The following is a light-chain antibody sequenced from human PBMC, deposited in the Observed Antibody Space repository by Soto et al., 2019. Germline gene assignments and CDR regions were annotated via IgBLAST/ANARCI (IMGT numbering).Light chain of an antibody. CDR3: QLWDTNSDHYV. V-gene: IGLV3-21*02. CDR2: DDN. J-gene: IGLJ1*01. Sequence: SYDLTQPPSVSVAPGQTATITCGGNNIGSRSVHWYQQKPGQAPVLVMYDDNDRPSGIPDRFSGSNSGNTATLTISRVEAGDEGDFYCQLWDTNSDHYVFGPGTKVTVL. CDR1: NIGSRS.